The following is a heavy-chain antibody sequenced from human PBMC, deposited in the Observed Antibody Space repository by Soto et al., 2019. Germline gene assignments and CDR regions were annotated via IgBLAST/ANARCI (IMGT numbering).Heavy chain of an antibody. V-gene: IGHV3-23*01. CDR1: GFTFSSYA. Sequence: PGGSLRLSCAASGFTFSSYAMSWVRQAPGKGLEWVSAISGSGGSTYYADSVKGRFTISRDNSKNTLYLQMNSLRAEDTAVYYCAKDSAMITFGGVISNYYFDYWGQGTLVTVSS. CDR3: AKDSAMITFGGVISNYYFDY. CDR2: ISGSGGST. J-gene: IGHJ4*02. D-gene: IGHD3-16*01.